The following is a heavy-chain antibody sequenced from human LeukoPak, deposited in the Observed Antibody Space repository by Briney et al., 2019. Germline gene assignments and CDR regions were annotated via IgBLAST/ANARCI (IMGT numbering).Heavy chain of an antibody. J-gene: IGHJ6*03. CDR2: INPNSGGT. CDR3: ARDDRGSYYYMDV. D-gene: IGHD1-26*01. CDR1: GYTFTGYY. Sequence: ASVKVSCKASGYTFTGYYMHWVRQAPGQGLEWMGWINPNSGGTNYAQKFQGRVTMTRNTSISTAYMELSRLRSDDTAVYYCARDDRGSYYYMDVWGKGTTVTVSS. V-gene: IGHV1-2*02.